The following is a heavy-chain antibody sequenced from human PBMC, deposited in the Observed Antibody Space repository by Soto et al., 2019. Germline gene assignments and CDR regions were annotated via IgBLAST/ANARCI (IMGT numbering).Heavy chain of an antibody. CDR1: GFSVSPNY. D-gene: IGHD5-18*01. CDR2: IYSGGST. V-gene: IGHV3-53*02. J-gene: IGHJ4*02. CDR3: ARGYGSSYGFGY. Sequence: VQLVETGGGLVQPGGSLRLSCAASGFSVSPNYLNWVRQAPGKGLDWVSLIYSGGSTYYADSVKGRFTISRDNSKNTVFLQMNSLRAEDTAVYYCARGYGSSYGFGYWGQGTLVTVSS.